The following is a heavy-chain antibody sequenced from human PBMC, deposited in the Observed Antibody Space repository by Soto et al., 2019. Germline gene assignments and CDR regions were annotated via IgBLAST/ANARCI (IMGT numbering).Heavy chain of an antibody. CDR3: AMGLAAAGPFDY. CDR2: ISGSGGTT. V-gene: IGHV3-23*01. D-gene: IGHD6-13*01. J-gene: IGHJ4*02. Sequence: HPGGSLRLSCASSGFTFSSSAMSWVRQAPGKGLEWVSAISGSGGTTYYADSVKGRFTISRDNSKNTLYLLLHSLRAEDTAVYFCAMGLAAAGPFDYWGQGSLVTVSS. CDR1: GFTFSSSA.